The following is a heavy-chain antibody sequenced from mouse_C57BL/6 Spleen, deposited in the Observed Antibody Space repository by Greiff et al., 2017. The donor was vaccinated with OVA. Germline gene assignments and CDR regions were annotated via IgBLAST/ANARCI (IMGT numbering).Heavy chain of an antibody. J-gene: IGHJ2*01. Sequence: EVKLMESGGGLVKPGGSLKLSCAASGFTFSDYGMHWVRQAPEKGLEWVAYISSGSSTIYYADTVKGRFTISRDNAKNTLFLQMTSLRSEDTAMYYCARAYYSNYPDYWGQGTTRTVSS. D-gene: IGHD2-5*01. CDR3: ARAYYSNYPDY. V-gene: IGHV5-17*01. CDR2: ISSGSSTI. CDR1: GFTFSDYG.